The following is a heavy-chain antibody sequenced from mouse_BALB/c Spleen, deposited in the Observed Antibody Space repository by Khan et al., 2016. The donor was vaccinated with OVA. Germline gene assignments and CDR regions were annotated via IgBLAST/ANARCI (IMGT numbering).Heavy chain of an antibody. V-gene: IGHV9-3-1*01. Sequence: QIQLVQSGPELKKPGETVKISCKASGYTFTNYGMNWVKQAPGKALNGMGWVSTYTGEPPYADDFKGRFAFSLETSARTAYLQINNLKNEDTATYFCTRPPHFSYVLVYWGQGTSVTVTS. CDR1: GYTFTNYG. J-gene: IGHJ4*01. CDR2: VSTYTGEP. CDR3: TRPPHFSYVLVY.